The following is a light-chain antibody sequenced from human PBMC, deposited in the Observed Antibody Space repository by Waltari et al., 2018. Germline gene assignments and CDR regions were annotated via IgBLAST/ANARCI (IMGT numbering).Light chain of an antibody. CDR1: SSNVEINY. CDR3: ATWDVSLSGWV. J-gene: IGLJ3*02. CDR2: RNN. Sequence: QSVLTQPPSASATPGQRVTISCSGSSSNVEINYVYWYQQLPGTAPKLLIYRNNRRPSGGPDRFSGSKSGTSASLAISGLRSEDEADYYCATWDVSLSGWVFGGGTKLTVL. V-gene: IGLV1-47*01.